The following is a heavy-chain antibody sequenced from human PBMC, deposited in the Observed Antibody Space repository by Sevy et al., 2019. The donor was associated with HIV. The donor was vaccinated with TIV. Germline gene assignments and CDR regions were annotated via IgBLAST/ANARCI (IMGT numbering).Heavy chain of an antibody. J-gene: IGHJ6*03. CDR1: GFTFSSYP. CDR2: ISFDGTDK. V-gene: IGHV3-30-3*01. D-gene: IGHD6-25*01. Sequence: GGSLRLSCAASGFTFSSYPMHWVRQAPGKGLEWVSFISFDGTDKYYADSVKGRFTITRDNSKNTLFLQMNSLRAEDTALYYCAKDRRGYTTSYYMDVWGKGTTVTVSS. CDR3: AKDRRGYTTSYYMDV.